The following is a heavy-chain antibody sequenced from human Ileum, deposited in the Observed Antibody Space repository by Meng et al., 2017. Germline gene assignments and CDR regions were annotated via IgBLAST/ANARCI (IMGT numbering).Heavy chain of an antibody. Sequence: QVQLQESGPGLVKPSQTLSLTCTVSGGSISSGDYYWSWIRQPPGKGLEWIGYIYYSGSTYYNPSLKRRLTISVDTSKNQFSLKLSSVTAADTAVYYCARDRDSSGYYPYWGQGTLVTVSS. J-gene: IGHJ4*02. V-gene: IGHV4-30-4*01. CDR3: ARDRDSSGYYPY. D-gene: IGHD3-22*01. CDR1: GGSISSGDYY. CDR2: IYYSGST.